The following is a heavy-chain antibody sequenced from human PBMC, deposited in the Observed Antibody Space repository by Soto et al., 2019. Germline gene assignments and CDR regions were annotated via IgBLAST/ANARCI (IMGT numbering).Heavy chain of an antibody. J-gene: IGHJ4*02. V-gene: IGHV3-21*01. CDR2: ISSRSSDI. Sequence: GGSLRLSCEVSGFTFSSYLMIWVRQAPGKGLEWVSSISSRSSDIYYADSVKGRFTIPRDNAKNSLYLQMNSLRAEDTAVYYCARDQGKTFDHWGQGTLVTVSS. CDR1: GFTFSSYL. CDR3: ARDQGKTFDH.